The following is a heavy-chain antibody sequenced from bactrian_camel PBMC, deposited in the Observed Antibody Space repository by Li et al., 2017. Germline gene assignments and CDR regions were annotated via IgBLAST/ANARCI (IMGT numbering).Heavy chain of an antibody. V-gene: IGHV3S1*01. J-gene: IGHJ4*01. D-gene: IGHD4*01. CDR2: IWTGVDST. Sequence: HVQLVESGGGSVQSGGSLTLSCQVFGYSVASDCLAWFRQVQGKEREGVARIWTGVDSTYYHDSVQGRFTISHEKAKNTVYLQMNNLKPEDTAMYYCAAERVKARDSCTKFRYAFGYWGQGTQVTVS. CDR1: GYSVASDC. CDR3: AAERVKARDSCTKFRYAFGY.